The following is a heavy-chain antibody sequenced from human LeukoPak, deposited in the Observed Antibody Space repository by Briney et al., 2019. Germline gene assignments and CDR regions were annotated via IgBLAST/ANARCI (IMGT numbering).Heavy chain of an antibody. D-gene: IGHD2-15*01. CDR3: ARQLGYCSDGSCYFDY. Sequence: GGSLRLSCAASGFTFSSYEMNWVRQAPGRGLEWVSAISTSGGDTFYADSVKGRFTISRDNSKNTLYLQMNSLRAEDTAEFYCARQLGYCSDGSCYFDYWGQGTLVTVSS. J-gene: IGHJ4*02. CDR1: GFTFSSYE. V-gene: IGHV3-23*01. CDR2: ISTSGGDT.